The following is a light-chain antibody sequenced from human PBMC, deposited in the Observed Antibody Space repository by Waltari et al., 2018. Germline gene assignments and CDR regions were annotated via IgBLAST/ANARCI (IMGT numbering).Light chain of an antibody. Sequence: DIQMTQSPSTLSASVGDRVTITCRASQSIDTWLAWYQQKPGKAPKLLIYRASSLQSGGPSGFSGSGSGTEFTLTISSLQPDDFATYYCQQYYNYPRTFGQGTKVKSN. CDR2: RAS. V-gene: IGKV1-5*03. CDR1: QSIDTW. CDR3: QQYYNYPRT. J-gene: IGKJ1*01.